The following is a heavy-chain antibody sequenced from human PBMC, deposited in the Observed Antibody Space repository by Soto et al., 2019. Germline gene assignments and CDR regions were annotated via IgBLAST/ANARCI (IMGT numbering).Heavy chain of an antibody. J-gene: IGHJ4*02. CDR1: GFTFSSYA. CDR2: IGGSGGNT. V-gene: IGHV3-23*01. CDR3: TKTYYDSVWGSYPY. D-gene: IGHD3-16*01. Sequence: EVQLLESGGGLVQPGGSLRLSCAASGFTFSSYAMSWVRQAPGKGLEWVSAIGGSGGNTFHADSVKGRFSISRDDSENTLYLQMNSLRAEDTALYYCTKTYYDSVWGSYPYWGQGTLVTVSS.